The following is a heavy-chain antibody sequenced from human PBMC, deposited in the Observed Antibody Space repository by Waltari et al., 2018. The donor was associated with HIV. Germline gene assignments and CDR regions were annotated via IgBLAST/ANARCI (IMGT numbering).Heavy chain of an antibody. CDR3: ARMVSSTGWYVLDY. Sequence: QVQLVESGGGVVQPGRSLRLSCAASGFTFRRYGMHWVRQAPGKGLEWVAVTWYDGSNKYYADSVKGRFTISRDNSKNTLYLQMNSLRAEDTAVYYCARMVSSTGWYVLDYWGQGTLVTVSS. D-gene: IGHD6-19*01. V-gene: IGHV3-33*01. CDR1: GFTFRRYG. CDR2: TWYDGSNK. J-gene: IGHJ4*02.